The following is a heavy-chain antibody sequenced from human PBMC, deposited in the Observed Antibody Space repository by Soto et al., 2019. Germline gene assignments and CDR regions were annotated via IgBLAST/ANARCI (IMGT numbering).Heavy chain of an antibody. Sequence: EVQLVESGGGLVQPGGSLRLSCAASGFTFSSYSMNWVRQAPGKGLEWVSYISSVSSIIYYADSVKGRFTISRDNAQDSLDLEMNRLRDEDTAVYYCARDGQWELSNFDYWGQGTLVTVSS. CDR3: ARDGQWELSNFDY. J-gene: IGHJ4*02. D-gene: IGHD1-26*01. V-gene: IGHV3-48*02. CDR1: GFTFSSYS. CDR2: ISSVSSII.